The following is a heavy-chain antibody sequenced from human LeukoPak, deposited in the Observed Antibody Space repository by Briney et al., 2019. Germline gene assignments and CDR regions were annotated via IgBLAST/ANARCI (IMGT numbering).Heavy chain of an antibody. CDR3: ARDRHWTNDWVFDY. CDR2: INHSGST. Sequence: SETLSLTCVVSGGSFSGYYWSWIRQPPGKGLEWIGKINHSGSTDYNPSLKSRVTISGDTSKNQFSLKLRSVTVADTAVYYCARDRHWTNDWVFDYWGQGTLVTVSS. J-gene: IGHJ4*02. D-gene: IGHD1/OR15-1a*01. V-gene: IGHV4-34*01. CDR1: GGSFSGYY.